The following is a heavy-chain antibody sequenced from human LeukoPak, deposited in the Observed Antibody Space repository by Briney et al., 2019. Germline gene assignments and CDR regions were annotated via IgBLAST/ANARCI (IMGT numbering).Heavy chain of an antibody. V-gene: IGHV4-31*03. CDR2: IYYSGST. CDR1: GGSVSGSSYY. CDR3: ARGYYDFWSGYYDAFDI. D-gene: IGHD3-3*01. Sequence: SETLSLTCTVSGGSVSGSSYYWSWIRQHPGKGLEWIGYIYYSGSTYYNPSLKSRVTISVDTSKDQFSLKLSSVTAADTAVYYCARGYYDFWSGYYDAFDIWGQGTMVTVSS. J-gene: IGHJ3*02.